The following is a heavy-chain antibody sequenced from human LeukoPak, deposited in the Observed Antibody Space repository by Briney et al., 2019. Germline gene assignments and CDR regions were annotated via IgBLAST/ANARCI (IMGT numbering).Heavy chain of an antibody. CDR3: ARSVVAAAPFDY. J-gene: IGHJ4*02. V-gene: IGHV3-53*01. CDR1: GLTVSSNY. D-gene: IGHD3-22*01. CDR2: IYSGGST. Sequence: GGSLRLSCAASGLTVSSNYMSWVRQAPGKGLEWVSVIYSGGSTYYADSVKGRFTISRDNSKNTQYLQMNSLRAEDTAVYYCARSVVAAAPFDYWGQGTLVTVSS.